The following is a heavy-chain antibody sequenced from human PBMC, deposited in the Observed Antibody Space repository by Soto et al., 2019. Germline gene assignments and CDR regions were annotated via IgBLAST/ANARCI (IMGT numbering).Heavy chain of an antibody. CDR1: GDSVSSNRAA. Sequence: SQTLSLTCAISGDSVSSNRAAWNWIRQSTSRGLEWLGRTYYRSKWYNDYAVSVKSRITINPDTSKNQFSLQLNSVTPEDTAVYYCARDCTNGVCYPSYHYGMDVWGQGTTVTVSS. V-gene: IGHV6-1*01. J-gene: IGHJ6*02. CDR2: TYYRSKWYN. D-gene: IGHD2-8*01. CDR3: ARDCTNGVCYPSYHYGMDV.